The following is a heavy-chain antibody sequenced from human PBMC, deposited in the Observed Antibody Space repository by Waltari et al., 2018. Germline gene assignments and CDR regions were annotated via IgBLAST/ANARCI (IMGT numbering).Heavy chain of an antibody. J-gene: IGHJ3*02. Sequence: EVQLVESGGGLVQPGGSLSLSCAASGSTFSRYEMTRVGRSPGKGLEWVSYISSSGSTIYYADSVKGRFTISRDNAKNSLYLQMNSLRAEDTAVYYCAREGYSSSWSAFDIWGQGTMVTVSS. CDR1: GSTFSRYE. V-gene: IGHV3-48*03. CDR3: AREGYSSSWSAFDI. CDR2: ISSSGSTI. D-gene: IGHD6-13*01.